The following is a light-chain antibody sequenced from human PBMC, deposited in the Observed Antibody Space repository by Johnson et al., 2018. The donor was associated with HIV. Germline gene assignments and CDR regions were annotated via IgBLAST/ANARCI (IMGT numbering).Light chain of an antibody. J-gene: IGLJ1*01. Sequence: QSVLTQPPSVSSAPGQKVTISCSGSSSNIGNNYVSWYQQLPGTAPKLLIYDNNKRPSGIPDRFSGSKSDTSATLGITGLQTGDEADYYCEAWDSSLSGGFGTGTKVTGL. CDR2: DNN. V-gene: IGLV1-51*01. CDR3: EAWDSSLSGG. CDR1: SSNIGNNY.